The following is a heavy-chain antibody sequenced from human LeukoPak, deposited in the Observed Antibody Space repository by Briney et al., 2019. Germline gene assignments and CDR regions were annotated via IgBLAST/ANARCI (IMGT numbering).Heavy chain of an antibody. J-gene: IGHJ1*01. Sequence: GGSLRLSCAASGFTFRSYAMSWVRQAPGKGLEWVSGISGSGGGTHYADSVKGRFIITRDNSENTLYLQMNSLRAEDTAVYYCAKGGSTWSAYFQHWGQGTPVIVSS. CDR2: ISGSGGGT. CDR3: AKGGSTWSAYFQH. D-gene: IGHD6-13*01. CDR1: GFTFRSYA. V-gene: IGHV3-23*01.